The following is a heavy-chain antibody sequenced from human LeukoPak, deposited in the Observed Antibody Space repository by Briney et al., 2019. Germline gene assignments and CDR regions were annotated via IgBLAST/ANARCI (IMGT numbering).Heavy chain of an antibody. D-gene: IGHD3-10*01. Sequence: GGSLRLSCAASGFTFSSYSMNWVRQAPGKGLEWVSYISSSSSTIYYADSVKGRFTISRDNAKNSLYLQMNSLRAEDTAVYYCAKAYAMVRGVRSRYYYYMDVWGKGTTVTVSS. CDR2: ISSSSSTI. CDR3: AKAYAMVRGVRSRYYYYMDV. CDR1: GFTFSSYS. V-gene: IGHV3-48*01. J-gene: IGHJ6*03.